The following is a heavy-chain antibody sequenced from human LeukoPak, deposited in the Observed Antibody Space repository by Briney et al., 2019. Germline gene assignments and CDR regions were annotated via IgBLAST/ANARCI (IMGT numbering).Heavy chain of an antibody. Sequence: SETLSLTCTDSGGSISSYYWSWIRQPPGKGLEWIGYIYYSGSTNYNPSLKSRVTISVDTSKNQFSLKLSSVTAADTAVYYCARLGDGYNRRRSWYFDLWGRGTLVTVSS. V-gene: IGHV4-59*08. D-gene: IGHD5-12*01. J-gene: IGHJ2*01. CDR1: GGSISSYY. CDR3: ARLGDGYNRRRSWYFDL. CDR2: IYYSGST.